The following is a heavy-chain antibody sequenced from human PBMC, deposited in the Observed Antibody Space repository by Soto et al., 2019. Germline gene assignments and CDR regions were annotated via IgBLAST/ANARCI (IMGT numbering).Heavy chain of an antibody. V-gene: IGHV1-18*01. J-gene: IGHJ4*02. CDR2: ISAYNGNT. CDR3: ARDSPPVDY. CDR1: GYTFTSYG. Sequence: XSVKVSFNASGYTFTSYGIRLVRQAPGQGLEWMGWISAYNGNTKYAQKLQGRVTMTTDTSTSTAYMELRSLRSDDTAVYYCARDSPPVDYWGQGTLVTVSS.